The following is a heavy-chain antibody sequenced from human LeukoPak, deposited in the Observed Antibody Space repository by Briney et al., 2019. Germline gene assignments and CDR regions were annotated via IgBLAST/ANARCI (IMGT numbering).Heavy chain of an antibody. CDR2: ISYSGNT. CDR3: ARRMTYGKPYFDY. J-gene: IGHJ4*02. D-gene: IGHD3/OR15-3a*01. Sequence: SETLSLTCTVSGGSISSDSYFWGWIRQPPGKGLEWIGSISYSGNTYYNLSLKSRVTIFVDTSKNQFSLKLSSVTAADTAVYYCARRMTYGKPYFDYWGQGTLVTVSS. V-gene: IGHV4-39*01. CDR1: GGSISSDSYF.